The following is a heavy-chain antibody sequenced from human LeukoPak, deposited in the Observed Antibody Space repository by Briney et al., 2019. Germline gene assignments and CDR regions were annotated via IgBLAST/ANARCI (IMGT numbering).Heavy chain of an antibody. CDR1: GYTFTGYY. V-gene: IGHV1-2*02. CDR2: INPNSGGT. CDR3: ARAGYCSSTSCSFEP. D-gene: IGHD2-2*01. J-gene: IGHJ5*02. Sequence: GASVKVSCKASGYTFTGYYMHWVRQAPGQGLEWMGWINPNSGGTNYAQKFQGRVTMTRDTSISTAYMELSRLRSDDTAVYYCARAGYCSSTSCSFEPWGQGTLVTVSS.